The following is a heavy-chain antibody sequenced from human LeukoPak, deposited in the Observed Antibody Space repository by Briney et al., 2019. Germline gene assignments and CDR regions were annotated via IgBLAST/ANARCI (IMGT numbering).Heavy chain of an antibody. D-gene: IGHD2-2*01. Sequence: ASVKVSCKASGYTFTSYDINWVRQATGQGLEWMGWMNPNSGNTGYAQKFQGRVTMTRNTSISTAYLELSSLRSEDTEVYPCARGRRIVVVPAAPLYWFDPRGQGTLVTVSS. V-gene: IGHV1-8*01. J-gene: IGHJ5*02. CDR2: MNPNSGNT. CDR3: ARGRRIVVVPAAPLYWFDP. CDR1: GYTFTSYD.